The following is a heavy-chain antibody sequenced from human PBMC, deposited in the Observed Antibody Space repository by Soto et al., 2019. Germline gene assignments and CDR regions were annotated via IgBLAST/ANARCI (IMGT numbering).Heavy chain of an antibody. Sequence: ASVKVSCKASGGTFSSYAISWVRQAPGQGLEWMGGIIPIFGTANYAQKFQGRVTITADESTSTAYMELSSLRSEDTAVYYCAGPQTMAGRDYYYGMDVWGQGTTVTVSS. CDR2: IIPIFGTA. V-gene: IGHV1-69*13. D-gene: IGHD3-10*01. J-gene: IGHJ6*02. CDR3: AGPQTMAGRDYYYGMDV. CDR1: GGTFSSYA.